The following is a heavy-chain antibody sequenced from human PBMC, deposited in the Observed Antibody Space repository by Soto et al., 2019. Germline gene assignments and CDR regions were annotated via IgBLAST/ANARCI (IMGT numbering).Heavy chain of an antibody. CDR1: GFTFGSYA. Sequence: EVQLLESGGGLVQPGGSLRLSCAASGFTFGSYAMSWVRQAPGKGLEWVSLISGTGDSSEYANSVKGRFTISRDYSKTTVFLQMNSPRAEDTAVYFCAKDNGNYGSGSFSHWGQGTLVTVSS. V-gene: IGHV3-23*01. CDR2: ISGTGDSS. D-gene: IGHD3-10*01. J-gene: IGHJ4*02. CDR3: AKDNGNYGSGSFSH.